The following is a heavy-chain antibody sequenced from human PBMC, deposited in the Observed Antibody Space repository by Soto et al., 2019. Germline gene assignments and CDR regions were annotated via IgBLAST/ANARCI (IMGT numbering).Heavy chain of an antibody. CDR3: AHSPSTVTMTEYRQL. V-gene: IGHV2-5*02. Sequence: QITLKASGPTLVKPTQTLTLTCTCSGFSRSTSGVGVGRIRQPPAQALEWLAPINWDDDKHYSPSLKSTLTITRNPSKDQVVLTMTNMDPVDTATYYCAHSPSTVTMTEYRQLWGQGTLVSVSS. CDR2: INWDDDK. J-gene: IGHJ1*01. CDR1: GFSRSTSGVG. D-gene: IGHD4-17*01.